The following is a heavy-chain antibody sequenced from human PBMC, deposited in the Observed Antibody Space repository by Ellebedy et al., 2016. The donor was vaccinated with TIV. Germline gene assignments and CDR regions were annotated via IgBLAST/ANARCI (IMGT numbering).Heavy chain of an antibody. CDR3: ARGFPAAWELAGA. Sequence: SETLSLXCAVSGAPSGNYFWSWIRQPPGKGLEWIGEVTHTGGTNYNPSLESRVTMSLDTSANQFSLKLNSVNVADTAVYYCARGFPAAWELAGAWGQGTLVTVSA. J-gene: IGHJ4*02. V-gene: IGHV4-34*01. D-gene: IGHD6-19*01. CDR2: VTHTGGT. CDR1: GAPSGNYF.